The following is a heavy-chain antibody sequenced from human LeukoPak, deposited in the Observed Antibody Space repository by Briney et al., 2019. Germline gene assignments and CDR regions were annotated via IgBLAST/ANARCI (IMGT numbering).Heavy chain of an antibody. CDR1: GGTFSSYA. V-gene: IGHV1-69*05. J-gene: IGHJ4*02. Sequence: ASVKVSCKASGGTFSSYAISWVRQAPGQGLEWMGRIIPIFGTANYAQKFQGRVTITTDESTSTAYMELSSLRSEDTAVYYCARDSLYSGSSLSFAGFDYWGQGTLVTVSS. CDR3: ARDSLYSGSSLSFAGFDY. D-gene: IGHD6-6*01. CDR2: IIPIFGTA.